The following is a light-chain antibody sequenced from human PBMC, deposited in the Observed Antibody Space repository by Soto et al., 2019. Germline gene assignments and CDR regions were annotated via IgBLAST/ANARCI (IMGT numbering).Light chain of an antibody. CDR1: QSVSSY. Sequence: EIVWTQSPATLSLSPGERATLSCRASQSVSSYLAWYQQKPGQAPRLLIYDASNRATGIPARFSGSGSGTDFTLTISSLEPEDFAVYYCQQGSNWPLTFGGGTKVEMK. CDR2: DAS. J-gene: IGKJ4*01. V-gene: IGKV3-11*01. CDR3: QQGSNWPLT.